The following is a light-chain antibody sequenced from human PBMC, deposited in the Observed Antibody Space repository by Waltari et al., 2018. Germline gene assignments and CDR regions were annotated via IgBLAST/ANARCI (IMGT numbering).Light chain of an antibody. CDR1: QTIGRS. CDR2: NAS. Sequence: EIMLTQSPGTLSLSPGERATSSCRASQTIGRSVAWYQQKPGQAPRLLIYNASNRAAGISDRFSGSGSGTDFSLTISRLEPEDFAGYYCQHYVRLPATFGQGTKVEIK. V-gene: IGKV3-20*01. CDR3: QHYVRLPAT. J-gene: IGKJ1*01.